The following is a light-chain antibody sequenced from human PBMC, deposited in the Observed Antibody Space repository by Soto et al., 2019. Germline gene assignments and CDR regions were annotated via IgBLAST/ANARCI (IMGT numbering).Light chain of an antibody. CDR1: SSDVGGYDY. J-gene: IGLJ1*01. Sequence: QSVLTQPASVSGSPGQSITISCSGTSSDVGGYDYVFWYQQHPGKAPKLLIYDVSNRPSGVPDRFSGSKSGNTASLSISGLQAEDEADYYCSSYTSSSTHNYVFGTGTKLTVL. V-gene: IGLV2-14*01. CDR3: SSYTSSSTHNYV. CDR2: DVS.